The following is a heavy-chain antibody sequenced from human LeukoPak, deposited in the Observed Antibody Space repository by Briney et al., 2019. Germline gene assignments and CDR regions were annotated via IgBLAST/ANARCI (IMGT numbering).Heavy chain of an antibody. V-gene: IGHV3-48*03. J-gene: IGHJ4*02. CDR1: GFTLSGFG. Sequence: GGSLRLSCAASGFTLSGFGMNWVRQAPGKGLEWISYISSSGSGLYYADSVKGRFTISRDNAKNSLFLQMNSLGAEDTAVYYCARDPTNLYSTSWYGFDYWGQGTLVTVSS. CDR2: ISSSGSGL. CDR3: ARDPTNLYSTSWYGFDY. D-gene: IGHD6-13*01.